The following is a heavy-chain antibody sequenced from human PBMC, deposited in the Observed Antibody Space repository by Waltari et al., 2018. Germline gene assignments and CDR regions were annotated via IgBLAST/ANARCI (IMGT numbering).Heavy chain of an antibody. CDR1: GGSISSSSYY. CDR2: IYYSGST. CDR3: ARGGYYYDSSGYSDAFDI. Sequence: QLQLQESSPGLVKPSETLSLTCTVSGGSISSSSYYWGWIRQPPGKGLEWIGSIYYSGSTYYNPSLKSRVTISVDTSKNQFSLKLSSVTAADTAVYYCARGGYYYDSSGYSDAFDIWGQGTMVTVSS. D-gene: IGHD3-22*01. J-gene: IGHJ3*02. V-gene: IGHV4-39*07.